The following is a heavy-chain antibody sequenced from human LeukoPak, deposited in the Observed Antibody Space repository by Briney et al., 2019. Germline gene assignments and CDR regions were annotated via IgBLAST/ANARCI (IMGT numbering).Heavy chain of an antibody. J-gene: IGHJ4*02. CDR1: GFTFSSYS. CDR3: AAFIPAAGHYYDY. Sequence: GGSLRLSCAASGFTFSSYSMNWVRQAPGKGLEWVSYISSSSSTIYYADSVKGRFTIYRDNAKNSLYLQMNSLRAEDTAVYYCAAFIPAAGHYYDYWGQGTLVTVSS. V-gene: IGHV3-48*01. D-gene: IGHD2-2*01. CDR2: ISSSSSTI.